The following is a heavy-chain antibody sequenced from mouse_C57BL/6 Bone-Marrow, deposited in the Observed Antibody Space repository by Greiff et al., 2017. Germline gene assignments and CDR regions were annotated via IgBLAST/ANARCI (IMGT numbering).Heavy chain of an antibody. CDR1: GFNIKDDY. J-gene: IGHJ3*01. V-gene: IGHV14-4*01. Sequence: EVQLQQSGAELVRPGASVKLSCTASGFNIKDDYMHWVKQRPEQGLEWIGWIDPENGDTEYASKFQGKATITEDTSSNTAYLQLSSLTSEDTAVYYCTTYGYYPWFAYWGQGTLVTVSA. CDR3: TTYGYYPWFAY. CDR2: IDPENGDT. D-gene: IGHD2-3*01.